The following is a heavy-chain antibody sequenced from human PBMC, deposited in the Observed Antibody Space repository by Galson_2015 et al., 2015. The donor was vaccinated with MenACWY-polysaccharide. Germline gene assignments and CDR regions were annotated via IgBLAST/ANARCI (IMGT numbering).Heavy chain of an antibody. CDR1: GFSFSANG. V-gene: IGHV3-23*01. Sequence: LRLSCAASGFSFSANGLSWVRQAPGRGLEWVSGSGSGGGLYYADSVKGRFTVSRDNSKNTLYLQMNNLRAEDTAVYYCAKVGPRSSWTMGIDYWGQGTLVTVSS. CDR3: AKVGPRSSWTMGIDY. CDR2: SGSGGGL. D-gene: IGHD6-13*01. J-gene: IGHJ4*02.